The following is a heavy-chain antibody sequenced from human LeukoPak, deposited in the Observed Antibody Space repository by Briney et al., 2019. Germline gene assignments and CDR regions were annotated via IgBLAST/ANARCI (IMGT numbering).Heavy chain of an antibody. V-gene: IGHV3-30-3*01. J-gene: IGHJ4*02. D-gene: IGHD3-22*01. CDR1: GFTISNYG. CDR2: ISYDGSNE. CDR3: ARGTIIDQWNFDY. Sequence: AGTSLRLSCAGSGFTISNYGLHWVRQAPCKGLEWVAVISYDGSNEHYADSVKGRFTISRDNSKNTLYLQLNSLRTEDTAVYYCARGTIIDQWNFDYWGQGTLVTVSS.